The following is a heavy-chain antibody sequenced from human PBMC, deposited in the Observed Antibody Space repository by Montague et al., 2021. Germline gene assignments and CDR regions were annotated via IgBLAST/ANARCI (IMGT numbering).Heavy chain of an antibody. D-gene: IGHD1-26*01. V-gene: IGHV4-34*01. CDR1: VGSFTDYY. J-gene: IGHJ4*02. CDR2: TNHRGTT. Sequence: SETLSLTCDIYVGSFTDYYWSWIRQTPGKGLEWIGETNHRGTTESNPSLKTRVSLSVDTSKSQLSLTLQSVTAADTAVYYCVAFKWERQTWNYFDQWGQGILVSVSS. CDR3: VAFKWERQTWNYFDQ.